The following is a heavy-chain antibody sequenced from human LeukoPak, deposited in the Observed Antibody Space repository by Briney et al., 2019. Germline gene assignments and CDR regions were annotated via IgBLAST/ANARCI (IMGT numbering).Heavy chain of an antibody. D-gene: IGHD3-3*01. V-gene: IGHV3-9*01. J-gene: IGHJ4*02. Sequence: GGSLRLSCAASGFTFDDYAMHWVRQAPGKGLEWVSGISWNSGSIGYADSVKGRFTISRDNAKNSLYLQMNSLRAEDTAVSYCARDRAAIFGVVTHFDYWGQGTLVTVSS. CDR3: ARDRAAIFGVVTHFDY. CDR2: ISWNSGSI. CDR1: GFTFDDYA.